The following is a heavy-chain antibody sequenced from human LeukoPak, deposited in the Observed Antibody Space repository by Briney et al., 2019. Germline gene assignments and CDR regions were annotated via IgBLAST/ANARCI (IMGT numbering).Heavy chain of an antibody. V-gene: IGHV3-48*03. CDR2: ISSSGSTI. CDR3: ARDFEYGDYGPLFDY. D-gene: IGHD4-17*01. CDR1: GFTFSSYE. J-gene: IGHJ4*02. Sequence: GGSLRLSCAASGFTFSSYEMNWVRQAPGKGLEWVSYISSSGSTIYYADSVKGRFTISRDNAKNSLYLQMNSLRAEDTAVYYCARDFEYGDYGPLFDYWGQGTLVTVSS.